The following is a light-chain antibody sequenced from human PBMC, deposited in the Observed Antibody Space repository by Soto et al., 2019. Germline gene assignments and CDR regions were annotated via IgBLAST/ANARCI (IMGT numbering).Light chain of an antibody. Sequence: ENVLTQSAATLSLSPGESATLSCSADQSVGGFLGWYQQKLGRAPRLLIHDTSNRATGVPARFSGSGSGTDFTLTISSLQSEDFAVYYCQQYNNWPRTFGQGTKVDIK. J-gene: IGKJ1*01. CDR1: QSVGGF. CDR3: QQYNNWPRT. V-gene: IGKV3-11*01. CDR2: DTS.